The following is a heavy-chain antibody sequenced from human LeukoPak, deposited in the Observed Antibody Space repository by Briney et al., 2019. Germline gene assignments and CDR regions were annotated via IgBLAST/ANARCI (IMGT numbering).Heavy chain of an antibody. CDR2: IRYDGSNK. J-gene: IGHJ4*02. V-gene: IGHV3-30*02. CDR1: GFTFTSYA. CDR3: AKDGTQLYYYGSGSHIDY. Sequence: GGSLRLSCGASGFTFTSYAMTWVRQAPGKGLEWVAFIRYDGSNKYYADSVKGRFTISRDNSKNTLYLQMNSLRAEDTAVYYCAKDGTQLYYYGSGSHIDYWGQGTLVTVSS. D-gene: IGHD3-10*01.